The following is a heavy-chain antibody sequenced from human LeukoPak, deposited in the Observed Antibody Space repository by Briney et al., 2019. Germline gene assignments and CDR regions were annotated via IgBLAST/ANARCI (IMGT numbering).Heavy chain of an antibody. CDR2: INHSGST. D-gene: IGHD3-16*01. CDR3: ARRSPLIASDY. J-gene: IGHJ4*02. CDR1: GGSISSGSYY. Sequence: PSQTLSLTCTVSGGSISSGSYYWSWIRQPPGKGLEWIGEINHSGSTNYNPSLKSRVTISVDTSKNQFSLKLSSVTAADTAVYYCARRSPLIASDYWGQGTLVTVSS. V-gene: IGHV4-39*07.